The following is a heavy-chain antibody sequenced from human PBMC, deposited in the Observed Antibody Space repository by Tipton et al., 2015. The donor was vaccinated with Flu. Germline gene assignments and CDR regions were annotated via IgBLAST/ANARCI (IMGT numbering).Heavy chain of an antibody. V-gene: IGHV1-18*04. CDR2: ISVYHGHT. CDR1: GFAFANYG. J-gene: IGHJ4*02. CDR3: ARDYFTVMKGGSADY. D-gene: IGHD4-17*01. Sequence: QSGAEVKKPGASVKVSCKASGFAFANYGITWVRQAPGQGLEWIGWISVYHGHTNYAQKLQDRVTMTTDTSTNTAYMDLRSLRSDDTAVYYCARDYFTVMKGGSADYWGQGTLVTVSS.